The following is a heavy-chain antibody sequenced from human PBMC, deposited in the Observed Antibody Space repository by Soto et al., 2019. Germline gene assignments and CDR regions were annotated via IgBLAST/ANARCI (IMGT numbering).Heavy chain of an antibody. Sequence: SETLSLTCSVSGGSISSQSYYWGWIRQPPGKGLEYIGSIFYRGSTFYNTSLKSRVTLDVDTSKNQFSLRLSSVTATDTAVYFCARHSEGGTWNWGNYFDYWGQGALVTVSS. CDR2: IFYRGST. V-gene: IGHV4-39*01. CDR1: GGSISSQSYY. CDR3: ARHSEGGTWNWGNYFDY. D-gene: IGHD1-7*01. J-gene: IGHJ4*02.